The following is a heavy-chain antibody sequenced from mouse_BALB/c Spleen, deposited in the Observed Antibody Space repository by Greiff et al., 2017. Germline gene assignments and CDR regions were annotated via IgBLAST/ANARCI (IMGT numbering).Heavy chain of an antibody. CDR3: ARQSPTSMITTGAMDY. D-gene: IGHD2-4*01. Sequence: EVQRVESGGGLVKPGGSLKLSCAASGFTFSSYAMSWVRQTPEKRLEWVATISSGGSYTYYPDSVKGRFTISRDNAKNTLYLQMSSLRSEDTAMYYCARQSPTSMITTGAMDYWGQGTSVTVSS. V-gene: IGHV5-9-3*01. J-gene: IGHJ4*01. CDR2: ISSGGSYT. CDR1: GFTFSSYA.